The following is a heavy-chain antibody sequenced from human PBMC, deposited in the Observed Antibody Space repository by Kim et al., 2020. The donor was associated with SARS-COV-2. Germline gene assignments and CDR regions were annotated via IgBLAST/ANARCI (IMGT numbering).Heavy chain of an antibody. Sequence: SETLSLTCTVSGGSISSSSYYWGWIRQPPGKGLEWIGSIYYSGSTYYNPSLKSRVTISVDTSKNQFSLKLSSVTAADTAVYYCARELPNYDILTGYYKGNFDYWGQGTLVTVSS. J-gene: IGHJ4*02. V-gene: IGHV4-39*07. CDR1: GGSISSSSYY. CDR2: IYYSGST. CDR3: ARELPNYDILTGYYKGNFDY. D-gene: IGHD3-9*01.